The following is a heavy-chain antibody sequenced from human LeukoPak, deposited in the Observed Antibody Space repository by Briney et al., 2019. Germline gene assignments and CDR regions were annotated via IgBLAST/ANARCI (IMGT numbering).Heavy chain of an antibody. J-gene: IGHJ4*02. V-gene: IGHV4-59*01. CDR3: ARVYQSAEYYFDY. Sequence: SETLSLTCTVSGGSIDSYYWSWIRQPPGKGLEWIGYIYYTGSTEYHPTLKSRVTISLDTSKNQFSLKLTSVTAADTAVYYCARVYQSAEYYFDYWGQGNLVSVSS. CDR1: GGSIDSYY. CDR2: IYYTGST. D-gene: IGHD2-2*01.